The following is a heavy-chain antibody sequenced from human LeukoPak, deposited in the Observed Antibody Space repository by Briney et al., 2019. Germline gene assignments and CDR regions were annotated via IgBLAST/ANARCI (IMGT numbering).Heavy chain of an antibody. CDR2: IYTSGST. Sequence: PSETLSFTCTVSGGSFSGYYWSWIRQPAGKGLEWIGRIYTSGSTNYNPSLKSRVTMSVDTSKNQFSLKLSSVTAADTAVYYCARLFMSSGWYYFDYWGPGTLVTVSS. CDR1: GGSFSGYY. CDR3: ARLFMSSGWYYFDY. J-gene: IGHJ4*02. V-gene: IGHV4-4*07. D-gene: IGHD6-19*01.